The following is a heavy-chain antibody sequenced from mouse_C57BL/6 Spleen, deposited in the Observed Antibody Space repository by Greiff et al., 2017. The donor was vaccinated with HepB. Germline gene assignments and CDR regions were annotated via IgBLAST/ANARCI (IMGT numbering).Heavy chain of an antibody. J-gene: IGHJ2*01. D-gene: IGHD1-1*01. CDR3: ARITHYYGSSSYYFDY. V-gene: IGHV14-3*01. CDR2: IDPANGNT. Sequence: VQLQQSVAELVRPGASVKLSCTASGFNIKNTYMHWVKQRPEQGLEWIGRIDPANGNTTYAPKFQGKATITADTSSNTAYLQLSSLTSEDTAIYYCARITHYYGSSSYYFDYWGQGTTLTVSS. CDR1: GFNIKNTY.